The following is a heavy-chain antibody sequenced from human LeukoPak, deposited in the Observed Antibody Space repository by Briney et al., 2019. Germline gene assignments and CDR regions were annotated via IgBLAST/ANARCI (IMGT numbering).Heavy chain of an antibody. Sequence: ASVKVSCKASGYTFTSYGISWVRQAPGQGLEWMGWISAYNGNTNYAQKLQGRVTMPTDTSTSTAYMELRSLRSDDTAVYYCAFRPLGYCSSTSCSPFWGQGTLVTVSS. CDR2: ISAYNGNT. CDR3: AFRPLGYCSSTSCSPF. J-gene: IGHJ4*02. V-gene: IGHV1-18*01. D-gene: IGHD2-2*01. CDR1: GYTFTSYG.